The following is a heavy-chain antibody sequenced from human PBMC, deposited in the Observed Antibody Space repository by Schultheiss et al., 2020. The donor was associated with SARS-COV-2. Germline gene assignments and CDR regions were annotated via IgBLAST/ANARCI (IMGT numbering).Heavy chain of an antibody. D-gene: IGHD4-17*01. CDR1: GFTFSSYA. Sequence: GGSLRLSCAASGFTFSSYAMHWVRQAPGKGLEWVAVISYDGSNKYYADSVKGRFTISRDNSKNTLYLQMNSLRAEHTAVYYCAKAYRVGRSVTTAQGYWGQGTLVTVSS. CDR2: ISYDGSNK. CDR3: AKAYRVGRSVTTAQGY. J-gene: IGHJ4*02. V-gene: IGHV3-30*07.